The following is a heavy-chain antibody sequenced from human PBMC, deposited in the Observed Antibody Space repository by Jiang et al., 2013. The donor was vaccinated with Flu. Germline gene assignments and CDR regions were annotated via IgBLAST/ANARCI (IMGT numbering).Heavy chain of an antibody. Sequence: GLVKPSETLSLTCAVSGYSINSGYHWGWIRQPPGKGLEWIGTMYHSGSTYYNPSLKSRVTISVDTSKNQFSLKLSSVTAADTAVYYCAREGPDSSGYYLGYWGQGTLITVSS. V-gene: IGHV4-38-2*02. CDR2: MYHSGST. D-gene: IGHD3-22*01. CDR3: AREGPDSSGYYLGY. CDR1: GYSINSGYH. J-gene: IGHJ4*02.